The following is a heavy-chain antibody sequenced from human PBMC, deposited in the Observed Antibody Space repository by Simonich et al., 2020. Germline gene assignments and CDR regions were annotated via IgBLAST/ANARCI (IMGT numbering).Heavy chain of an antibody. CDR2: TNPNRGGT. CDR3: ASSKRGYNWNDFDY. D-gene: IGHD1-1*01. V-gene: IGHV1-2*02. Sequence: QVQLVQSGAEVKKPGASVKVSCKASGDTFTGYNMHWVRQAPGQGLGWVGRTNPNRGGTNEYQKFQGRVTMTRDTSISTAYMELSRLRSDDTAVYYCASSKRGYNWNDFDYWGQGTLVTVSS. J-gene: IGHJ4*02. CDR1: GDTFTGYN.